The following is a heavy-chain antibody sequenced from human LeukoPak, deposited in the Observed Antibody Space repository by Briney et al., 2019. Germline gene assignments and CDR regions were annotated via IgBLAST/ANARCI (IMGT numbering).Heavy chain of an antibody. CDR1: GFTFSSYA. J-gene: IGHJ4*02. Sequence: GGSLRLSCAASGFTFSSYAMTWVRQAPGKGLEWVSTISDRGGSTYYADSVKGRFTISRDNSKNTLYLQMNSLRAEDTAVYYCAKEMGERHTKIASYFDYWGQGSLVTVS. CDR2: ISDRGGST. V-gene: IGHV3-23*01. CDR3: AKEMGERHTKIASYFDY. D-gene: IGHD3-22*01.